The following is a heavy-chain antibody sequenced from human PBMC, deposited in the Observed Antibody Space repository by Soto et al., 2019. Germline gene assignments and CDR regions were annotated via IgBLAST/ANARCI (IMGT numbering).Heavy chain of an antibody. CDR3: ARGVRTFWNDVSYYYYYYMDV. V-gene: IGHV1-8*01. J-gene: IGHJ6*03. D-gene: IGHD1-1*01. CDR1: GYTFTSYD. CDR2: MNPNSGNT. Sequence: ASVKVSCKASGYTFTSYDINWVRQATGQGLEWMGWMNPNSGNTGYAQKFQGRVTMTRNTSISTAYMELSSLRSEDTAVYYCARGVRTFWNDVSYYYYYYMDVWGKGTTVTVSS.